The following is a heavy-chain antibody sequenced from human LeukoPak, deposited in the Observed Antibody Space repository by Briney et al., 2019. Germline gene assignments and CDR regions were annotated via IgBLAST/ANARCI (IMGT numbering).Heavy chain of an antibody. V-gene: IGHV3-23*01. J-gene: IGHJ4*02. CDR3: ARSRSGSVAGTSDY. CDR2: VSTDGDT. D-gene: IGHD6-19*01. Sequence: EGSLRLSCAASGFTFSRYAMSWVRQAPGKGLEWVSSVSTDGDTYYTDSVKGRFTISRYTSMNTLFLQMTSLRAEDTALYYCARSRSGSVAGTSDYWGQGTLVIVSS. CDR1: GFTFSRYA.